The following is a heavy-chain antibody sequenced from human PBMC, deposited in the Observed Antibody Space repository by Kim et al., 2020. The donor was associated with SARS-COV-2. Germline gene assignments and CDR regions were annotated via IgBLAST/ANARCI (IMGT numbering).Heavy chain of an antibody. CDR3: ARLHF. V-gene: IGHV3-7*01. J-gene: IGHJ3*01. CDR2: IKEDGSEK. Sequence: GGSLRLSCAVSGFTFSSYWMTWVRQAPGKGLEWVANIKEDGSEKYYVDSVKGRFTISRDNAKNSLYLQMNSLRAEDTAVYYCARLHFWGQGTMVTVSS. CDR1: GFTFSSYW.